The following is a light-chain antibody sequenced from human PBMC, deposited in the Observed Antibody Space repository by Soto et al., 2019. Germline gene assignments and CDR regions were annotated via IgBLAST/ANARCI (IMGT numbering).Light chain of an antibody. V-gene: IGKV1-27*01. CDR3: QQSYSTLL. CDR2: AAS. J-gene: IGKJ4*01. CDR1: QGINNY. Sequence: DIQMTQSPSSLSASVGDRVTSTCRASQGINNYSAWYQQKPGKIPKLLISAASTLQSGVPSRFSGSGSGTDFTLTISSLQPEDFATYYCQQSYSTLLFGGGTKVDIK.